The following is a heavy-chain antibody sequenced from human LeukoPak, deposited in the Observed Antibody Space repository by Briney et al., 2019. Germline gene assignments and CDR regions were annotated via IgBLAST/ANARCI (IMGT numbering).Heavy chain of an antibody. CDR2: ISVYKGNT. J-gene: IGHJ4*02. D-gene: IGHD6-19*01. CDR3: ARDLSGGVAGYFDY. V-gene: IGHV1-18*01. CDR1: GYTFSNYG. Sequence: ASVKVSCKASGYTFSNYGISWVRQAPGQGLEWMGWISVYKGNTSYAQKVQGRLTMTVDTTTSTAYMGLRRLRSDDTAVYYCARDLSGGVAGYFDYWGQGTLVTVSS.